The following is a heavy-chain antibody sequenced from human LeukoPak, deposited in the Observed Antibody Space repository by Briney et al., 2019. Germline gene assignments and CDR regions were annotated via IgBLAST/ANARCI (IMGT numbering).Heavy chain of an antibody. Sequence: GGSLRLSCAASGFTVSGNYMSWVRQAPGKGLEWVSVIYSGGSTYYADSVKGRFTISRDNYKNTRYLQMNSLRAEDTAVYYCARSMTLGPYGMDVWGQGTTVTVSS. CDR2: IYSGGST. V-gene: IGHV3-66*01. J-gene: IGHJ6*02. CDR3: ARSMTLGPYGMDV. CDR1: GFTVSGNY. D-gene: IGHD1-26*01.